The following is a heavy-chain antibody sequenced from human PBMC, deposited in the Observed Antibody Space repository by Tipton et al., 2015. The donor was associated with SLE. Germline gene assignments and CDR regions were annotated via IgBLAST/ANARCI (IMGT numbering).Heavy chain of an antibody. CDR3: ARGQGVGLNSGCLDY. CDR2: IRYDGSNK. Sequence: SLRLSCAASGFTFSSYGMHWVRQAPGKGLEWVAFIRYDGSNKYYADSVKGRFTISRDNSKNTLYLQMNSLRAEDTAVYYCARGQGVGLNSGCLDYWGQGTLVTVSS. D-gene: IGHD6-19*01. CDR1: GFTFSSYG. V-gene: IGHV3-30*02. J-gene: IGHJ4*02.